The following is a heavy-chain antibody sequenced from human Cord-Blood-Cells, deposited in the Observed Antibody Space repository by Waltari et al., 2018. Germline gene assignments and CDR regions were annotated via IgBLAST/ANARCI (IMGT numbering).Heavy chain of an antibody. J-gene: IGHJ3*02. CDR3: ARGNWDDAFDI. CDR1: GFTFSSYA. V-gene: IGHV3-30-3*01. Sequence: QVQLVESGGGVVQPGRSLRLSCAASGFTFSSYAMHWVRQAPGKGLEWVAVNSYDGSNKYYADSGKGRFTISRDNSKNTLYLQMNSLRAEDTAVYYCARGNWDDAFDIWGQGTMVTVSS. D-gene: IGHD7-27*01. CDR2: NSYDGSNK.